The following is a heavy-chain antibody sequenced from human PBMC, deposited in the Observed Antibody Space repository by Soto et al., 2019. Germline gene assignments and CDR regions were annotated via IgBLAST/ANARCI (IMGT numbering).Heavy chain of an antibody. CDR1: GFTFSGSA. V-gene: IGHV3-73*01. D-gene: IGHD6-13*01. Sequence: PGGSLRLSCAASGFTFSGSAMHWVRQASGKGLEWVGRIRSKANSYATAYAASVKGRFTISRDDSKNTAYLQMNSLKTEDTAVYYCTRRYSSSWANWFDPWGQGTLVTVSS. CDR3: TRRYSSSWANWFDP. CDR2: IRSKANSYAT. J-gene: IGHJ5*02.